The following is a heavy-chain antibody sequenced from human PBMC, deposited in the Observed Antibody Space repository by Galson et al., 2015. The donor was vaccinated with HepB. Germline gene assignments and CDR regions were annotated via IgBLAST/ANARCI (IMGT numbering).Heavy chain of an antibody. Sequence: SVKVSCKVSGYTLTELSMHWVRQAPGKGLEWMGGFDPEDAETIYAQKFQGRVTMTRNISVSTAYMELRSLRSEDTAVYYCARFPHSSSWDDSSYYMDVWGKGTTVTVSS. J-gene: IGHJ6*03. V-gene: IGHV1-24*01. CDR1: GYTLTELS. CDR3: ARFPHSSSWDDSSYYMDV. D-gene: IGHD6-13*01. CDR2: FDPEDAET.